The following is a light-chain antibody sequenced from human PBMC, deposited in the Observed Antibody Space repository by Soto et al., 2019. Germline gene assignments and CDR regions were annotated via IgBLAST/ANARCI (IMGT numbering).Light chain of an antibody. CDR3: QSYDSNLRGRV. CDR1: DSNIGARYH. CDR2: GNS. Sequence: QSVLTQPPSVSGAPGQRVTISCTGSDSNIGARYHVHWYQQLPGKAPRLIIYGNSNRPSGVPDRFSGSKSGSSASLAISGLQADDEATYYCQSYDSNLRGRVFGAGTKLTVL. J-gene: IGLJ3*02. V-gene: IGLV1-40*01.